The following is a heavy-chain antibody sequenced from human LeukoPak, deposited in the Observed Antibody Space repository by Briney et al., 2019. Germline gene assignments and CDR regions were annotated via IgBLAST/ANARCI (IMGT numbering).Heavy chain of an antibody. J-gene: IGHJ4*02. Sequence: ASVKVSGKASGYTFTAYYMQWGRQAPGHGVEWMGCINPNSGGTNYAQKFQGSVTMTRDTSISTAYMELSTLRSDDTAVYYCAREAAVTLDRFVHWGQGTLVTVSS. CDR3: AREAAVTLDRFVH. V-gene: IGHV1-2*02. CDR1: GYTFTAYY. D-gene: IGHD4-11*01. CDR2: INPNSGGT.